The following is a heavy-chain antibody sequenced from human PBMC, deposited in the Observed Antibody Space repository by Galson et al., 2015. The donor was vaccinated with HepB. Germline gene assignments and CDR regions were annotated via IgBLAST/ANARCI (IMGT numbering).Heavy chain of an antibody. D-gene: IGHD3-16*01. J-gene: IGHJ4*02. CDR2: IYPGDSDT. CDR3: ARLRGHYDYTRYGFDS. V-gene: IGHV5-51*03. Sequence: QSGAEVKKAGESLNIYCKGSGYTFTSYWIGWVRQMPGRGLEWMGIIYPGDSDTRYSPSLQGQVTFSADKSISTAYLQWRTLKASDTAMYYCARLRGHYDYTRYGFDSWGQGTLVTVSS. CDR1: GYTFTSYW.